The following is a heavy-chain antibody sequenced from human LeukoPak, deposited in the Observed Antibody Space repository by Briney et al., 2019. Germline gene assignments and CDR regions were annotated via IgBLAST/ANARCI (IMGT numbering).Heavy chain of an antibody. CDR3: AGSQAGLEYFQH. D-gene: IGHD6-19*01. CDR2: IYTSGST. Sequence: SETLSLTCTVSGGSISSHDSYWDWIRQPPGKGLEWIGSIYTSGSTYYNHSLQSRVPVSLDTPNNQFSLKLTSVTAADTAVYYCAGSQAGLEYFQHWGRGTLVTVSS. V-gene: IGHV4-39*07. CDR1: GGSISSHDSY. J-gene: IGHJ1*01.